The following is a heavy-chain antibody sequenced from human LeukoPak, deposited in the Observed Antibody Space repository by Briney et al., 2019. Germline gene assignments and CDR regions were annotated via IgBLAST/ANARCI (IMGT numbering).Heavy chain of an antibody. J-gene: IGHJ4*02. D-gene: IGHD3-22*01. CDR3: ATEIGLHYYDSSGYFVLDY. CDR2: FDPEDGET. CDR1: GYTLTELS. Sequence: GASVKVSCKVSGYTLTELSMHWVRQAPGKGLEWMGGFDPEDGETIYAQKFQGRVTMTEDTSTDTAYMELSSLRSEDTAVYYRATEIGLHYYDSSGYFVLDYWGQGTLVTVSS. V-gene: IGHV1-24*01.